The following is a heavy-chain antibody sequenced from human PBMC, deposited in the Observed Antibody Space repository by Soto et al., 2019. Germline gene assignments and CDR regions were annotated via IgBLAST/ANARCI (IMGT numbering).Heavy chain of an antibody. V-gene: IGHV3-23*01. Sequence: EVQLLESGGGLVQPGGSLRLSCAASGFTFSSYAMSWVRQAPGKGLERVSAISGSGGSTYYADSVKGRFTISRDNSKNPLYLQMNSLSAEDTAVYYCARRSSGWYFDYWGQGTLVTVSS. J-gene: IGHJ4*02. D-gene: IGHD6-19*01. CDR2: ISGSGGST. CDR1: GFTFSSYA. CDR3: ARRSSGWYFDY.